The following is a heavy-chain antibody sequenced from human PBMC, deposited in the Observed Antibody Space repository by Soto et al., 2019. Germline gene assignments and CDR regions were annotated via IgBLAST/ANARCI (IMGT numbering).Heavy chain of an antibody. CDR1: RGTFSSYA. CDR2: IIPIFGTA. J-gene: IGHJ3*02. D-gene: IGHD5-12*01. Sequence: SVKVSCKASRGTFSSYAMSWVRQAPVQGLEWMGGIIPIFGTANYAQNLQGRVTMATDTSTNTAYLELRSLRSDDKAVYFCATDGPSNSGNLYAFDIWGQGTMVTVSS. V-gene: IGHV1-69*05. CDR3: ATDGPSNSGNLYAFDI.